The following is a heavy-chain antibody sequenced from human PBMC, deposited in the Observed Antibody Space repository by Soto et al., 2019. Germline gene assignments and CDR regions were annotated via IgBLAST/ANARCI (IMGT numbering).Heavy chain of an antibody. CDR1: GDSISGSPYF. J-gene: IGHJ4*02. Sequence: QVQLQESGPGLVMPSETLALTCTVSGDSISGSPYFWGWIRQPPGKRLEWIGSIFYDGYTLYTPSRKSRVTISVDTSKNQFSLKLTSVAASDSAIYCCARLQAAVPHYWGQGILVTVSS. CDR2: IFYDGYT. CDR3: ARLQAAVPHY. V-gene: IGHV4-39*01. D-gene: IGHD6-13*01.